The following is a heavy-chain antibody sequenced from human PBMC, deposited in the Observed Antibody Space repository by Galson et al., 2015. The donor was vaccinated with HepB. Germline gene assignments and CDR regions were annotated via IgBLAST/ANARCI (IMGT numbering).Heavy chain of an antibody. CDR3: ERDSRITMVRYYYGMDV. CDR2: ISSSSSYI. D-gene: IGHD3-10*01. Sequence: SLRLSCAASGFTFSSYSMNWVRQAPGKGLEWVSSISSSSSYIYYADSVKGRFTISRDNAKNSLYLQMNSLRAEDTAVYYCERDSRITMVRYYYGMDVWGQGTTVTVSS. CDR1: GFTFSSYS. V-gene: IGHV3-21*01. J-gene: IGHJ6*02.